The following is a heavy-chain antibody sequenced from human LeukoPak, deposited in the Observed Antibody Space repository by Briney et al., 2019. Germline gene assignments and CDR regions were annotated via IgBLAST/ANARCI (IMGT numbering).Heavy chain of an antibody. Sequence: TSETLSLTCTVSGGSISSYYWSWIRQPPGKGLEWIGYIYYSGSTNYNPSLKSRVTISVDTSKNQFSLKLSSVTAADTAVYYCARTGNYGFGMDVWGQGTMVTVSS. V-gene: IGHV4-59*01. J-gene: IGHJ6*02. CDR3: ARTGNYGFGMDV. CDR1: GGSISSYY. CDR2: IYYSGST. D-gene: IGHD4-11*01.